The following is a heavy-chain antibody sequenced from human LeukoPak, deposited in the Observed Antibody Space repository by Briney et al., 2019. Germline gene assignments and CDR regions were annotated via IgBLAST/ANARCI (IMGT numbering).Heavy chain of an antibody. CDR1: GFTFCNYE. CDR2: ISSTGSFI. Sequence: PGGSLRLSCAASGFTFCNYEMNWVRLAPGKGLEWISYISSTGSFISYADSVKGRFTISRDNAKDSLFLQMNSLRVEDTALYYCVRGGAHIYGSLFYFWGQGTLVTVSS. CDR3: VRGGAHIYGSLFYF. J-gene: IGHJ4*02. V-gene: IGHV3-48*03. D-gene: IGHD3-10*01.